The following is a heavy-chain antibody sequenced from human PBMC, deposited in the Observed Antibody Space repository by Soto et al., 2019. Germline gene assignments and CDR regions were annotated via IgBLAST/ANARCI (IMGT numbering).Heavy chain of an antibody. CDR3: ARASSSHGTGWFDP. V-gene: IGHV3-53*04. J-gene: IGHJ5*02. Sequence: EVQLVESGGGLVQPGGSLRLSCAASGFTVSSNYMSWVRQAPGKGLEWVSVIYSGGSTYYADSVKGRFTISRHNSKNMLYLQMNSLRAEDTAVYYCARASSSHGTGWFDPWGQGTLVTVSS. D-gene: IGHD6-13*01. CDR2: IYSGGST. CDR1: GFTVSSNY.